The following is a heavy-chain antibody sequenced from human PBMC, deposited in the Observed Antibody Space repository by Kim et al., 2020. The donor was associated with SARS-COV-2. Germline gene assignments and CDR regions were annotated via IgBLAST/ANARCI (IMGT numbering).Heavy chain of an antibody. CDR3: ARHETYYYASGSFYLTSFDY. V-gene: IGHV4-39*01. CDR2: IYYSGKT. Sequence: SETLSLTCTVSGDSISSLNHYWGWICQSPGKGLEWIGIIYYSGKTAYNPSLKSRVTISVDTTKHQSSLGLSSVTAADTALYFCARHETYYYASGSFYLTSFDYWGQGALVSVSS. J-gene: IGHJ4*02. CDR1: GDSISSLNHY. D-gene: IGHD3-10*01.